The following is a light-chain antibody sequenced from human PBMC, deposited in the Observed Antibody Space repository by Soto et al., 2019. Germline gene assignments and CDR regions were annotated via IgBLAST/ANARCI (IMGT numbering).Light chain of an antibody. CDR3: QQYHTSSIT. Sequence: DIQMTQSPSTLSASVGYRVTITCRASQSIDSWLAWYQQKPGKAPNLLIYDASTLERGVPSRFSGTGSGTEFTLAIDRLQPDDFATYYCQQYHTSSITFGQGTRLEIK. CDR2: DAS. CDR1: QSIDSW. J-gene: IGKJ5*01. V-gene: IGKV1-5*01.